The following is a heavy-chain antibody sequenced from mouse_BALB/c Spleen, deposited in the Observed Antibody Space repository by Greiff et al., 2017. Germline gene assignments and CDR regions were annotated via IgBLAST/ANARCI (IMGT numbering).Heavy chain of an antibody. V-gene: IGHV5-6-3*01. CDR3: ARKEYGNYAWYFDV. CDR2: INSNGGST. CDR1: GFTFSSYG. D-gene: IGHD2-10*02. J-gene: IGHJ1*01. Sequence: EVQGVESGGGLVQPGGSLKLSCAASGFTFSSYGMSWVRQTPDKRLELVATINSNGGSTYYPDSVKGRFTISRDNAKNTLYLQMSSLKSEDTAMYYCARKEYGNYAWYFDVWGAGTTVTVSS.